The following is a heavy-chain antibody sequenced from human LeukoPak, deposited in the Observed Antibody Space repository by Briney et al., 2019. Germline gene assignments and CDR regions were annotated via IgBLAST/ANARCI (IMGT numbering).Heavy chain of an antibody. Sequence: MPSETLSLTFALYGGSFRSYYWSWIRQPPGKGLEWIGEINHSGSTNYNPSLKSRVTISVDTSKNQFSLKLSSVTAADTAVYYCARTTSGKLRCFDYWGQGTLVTVSS. CDR3: ARTTSGKLRCFDY. J-gene: IGHJ4*02. D-gene: IGHD1-7*01. CDR2: INHSGST. V-gene: IGHV4-34*01. CDR1: GGSFRSYY.